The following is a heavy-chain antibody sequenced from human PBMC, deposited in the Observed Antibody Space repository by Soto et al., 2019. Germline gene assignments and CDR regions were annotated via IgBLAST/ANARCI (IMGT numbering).Heavy chain of an antibody. CDR2: IYYSGST. CDR3: ARTGDYDFWSGYSKNWFDP. J-gene: IGHJ5*02. D-gene: IGHD3-3*01. Sequence: SETLSLTCTVSGGSISSSSYYWGWIRQPPGKGLEWIGSIYYSGSTYYNPSLKSRVTISVDTSKNQFSLKLSSVTAADTAVYYCARTGDYDFWSGYSKNWFDPWGQGTLVTVSS. V-gene: IGHV4-39*01. CDR1: GGSISSSSYY.